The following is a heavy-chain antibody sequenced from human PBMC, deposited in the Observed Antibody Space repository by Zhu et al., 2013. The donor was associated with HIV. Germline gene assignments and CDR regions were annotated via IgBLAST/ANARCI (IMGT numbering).Heavy chain of an antibody. CDR3: AREDRRLMTTLDY. Sequence: QVQLVQSGAEVKKPGASVRVSCSSSGYTFTDYDINWVRQAPGQGLEWMGWMNPNTGNTGYAQKFQGRVTLTRNTSISTAYMELNSLESDDSAVYFCAREDRRLMTTLDYWGQGTLVTVSS. V-gene: IGHV1-8*03. CDR2: MNPNTGNT. J-gene: IGHJ4*02. D-gene: IGHD4-4*01. CDR1: GYTFTDYD.